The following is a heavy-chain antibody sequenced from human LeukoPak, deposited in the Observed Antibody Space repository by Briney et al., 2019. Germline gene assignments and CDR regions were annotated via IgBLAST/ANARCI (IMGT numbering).Heavy chain of an antibody. D-gene: IGHD5-18*01. CDR3: ARFGGYSYGYYFDY. V-gene: IGHV4-61*08. CDR2: IYYSGST. CDR1: GGSISSGDYY. J-gene: IGHJ4*02. Sequence: SGPTLVKPSQTLSLTCTVSGGSISSGDYYWSWIRQPPGKGLEWIGYIYYSGSTNYNPSLKSRVTISVDTSKNQFSLKLSSVTAADTAVYYCARFGGYSYGYYFDYWGQGTLVTVSS.